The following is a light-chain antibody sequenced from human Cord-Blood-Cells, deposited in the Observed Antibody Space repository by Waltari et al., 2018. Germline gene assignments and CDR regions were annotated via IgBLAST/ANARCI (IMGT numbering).Light chain of an antibody. CDR1: SSNIGAGYD. Sequence: QSVLTQPPSVSGAPGQRVTISCTGSSSNIGAGYDVHWYQQLPGTAPKLPISGNSNRPSRVPVRFSGSKSGPSASLAIPGLQAEDEADYSCQSYDSSREVFGTGTKVTVL. CDR2: GNS. J-gene: IGLJ1*01. V-gene: IGLV1-40*01. CDR3: QSYDSSREV.